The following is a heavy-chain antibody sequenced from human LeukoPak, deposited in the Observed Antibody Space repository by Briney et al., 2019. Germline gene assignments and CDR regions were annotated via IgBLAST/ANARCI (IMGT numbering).Heavy chain of an antibody. V-gene: IGHV3-7*01. Sequence: PGGSLRLSCAASGFTFSSYWMSWVRQAPGKGLEWVANIKQDGSEKYYVDSVKGRFTISRDNAKNSLYLQMNSLRAEDTAVYYCARVLGYCSGGSHLLECWFDPWGQGTLVTVTS. CDR3: ARVLGYCSGGSHLLECWFDP. CDR1: GFTFSSYW. CDR2: IKQDGSEK. J-gene: IGHJ5*02. D-gene: IGHD2-15*01.